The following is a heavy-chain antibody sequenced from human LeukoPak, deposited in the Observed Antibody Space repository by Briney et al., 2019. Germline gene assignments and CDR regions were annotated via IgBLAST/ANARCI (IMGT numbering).Heavy chain of an antibody. Sequence: SETLSLTWTVSGGSISSYYWSWIRQPPGKGLEWIGYIYYSGSTNYNPSLKSRVTISVDTSKNQFSLKLSSVTAADTAVYYCARGGGYYYFDYWGQGTLVTVSS. D-gene: IGHD2-21*01. J-gene: IGHJ4*02. CDR2: IYYSGST. CDR1: GGSISSYY. V-gene: IGHV4-59*01. CDR3: ARGGGYYYFDY.